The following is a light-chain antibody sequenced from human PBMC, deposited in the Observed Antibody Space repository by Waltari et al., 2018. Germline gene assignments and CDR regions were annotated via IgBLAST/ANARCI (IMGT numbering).Light chain of an antibody. CDR2: EAS. CDR3: QNRRNWPLLT. CDR1: QYIGDY. J-gene: IGKJ4*01. Sequence: VLTQSPATLSLSPGDRATLSWRASQYIGDYLAWYQQKPGQAPRLLMSEASNRATGVPDRFSASGSGTDFTLTVSSLEPEDFAVYYCQNRRNWPLLTFGGGTKVEIK. V-gene: IGKV3-11*01.